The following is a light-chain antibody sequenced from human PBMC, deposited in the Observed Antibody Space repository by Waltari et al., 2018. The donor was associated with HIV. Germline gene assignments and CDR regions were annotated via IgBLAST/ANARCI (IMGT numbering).Light chain of an antibody. CDR2: EVI. CDR1: SSDVGGYTS. CDR3: SSYAGSDNRVV. V-gene: IGLV2-8*01. Sequence: QSALTQPPSTSGSPGQSVTISCPGTSSDVGGYTSVSWYQQHPGKAPKLIIYEVIKRPSGVPDRFSGSKSGNTASLTVSGLQAEDEADYYCSSYAGSDNRVVFGGGTKLTVL. J-gene: IGLJ2*01.